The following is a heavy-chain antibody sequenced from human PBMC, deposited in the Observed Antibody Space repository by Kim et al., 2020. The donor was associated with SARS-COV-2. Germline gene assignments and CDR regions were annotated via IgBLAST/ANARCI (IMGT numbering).Heavy chain of an antibody. V-gene: IGHV4-31*03. CDR3: ARVRSFFGVVRNFDC. D-gene: IGHD3-3*01. Sequence: SETLSLTCTVSGGSISSGGYYWSWIRQHPGKGLEWIGYIYYSGSTYYNPSLKSRVTISVDTSKNQFSLKLSSVTAADTAVYYCARVRSFFGVVRNFDCWGQGTLVTVSS. J-gene: IGHJ4*02. CDR1: GGSISSGGYY. CDR2: IYYSGST.